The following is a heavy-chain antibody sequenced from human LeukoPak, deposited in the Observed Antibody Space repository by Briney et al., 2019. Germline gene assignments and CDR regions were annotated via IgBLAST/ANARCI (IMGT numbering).Heavy chain of an antibody. CDR2: ISSSSSYI. CDR1: GFTFSSYS. D-gene: IGHD6-6*01. J-gene: IGHJ4*02. Sequence: GGSLRLSCAASGFTFSSYSMNWVRQAPGKGLEWVSSISSSSSYIYYADSVKGRFTISRDNAKNSLYLQMNSLRAEDTAVYYCARAKYSSSSTVDYWGQGNLVTVSS. V-gene: IGHV3-21*01. CDR3: ARAKYSSSSTVDY.